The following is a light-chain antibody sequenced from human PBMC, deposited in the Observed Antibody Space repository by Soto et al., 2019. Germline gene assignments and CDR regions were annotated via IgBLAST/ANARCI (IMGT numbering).Light chain of an antibody. CDR1: QSVRNNY. CDR3: QQYGSSGT. Sequence: EIVLTQSPGTLSLSPGERATLSCRASQSVRNNYLAWYQQKPGQAPRLLIYGASNRATGIPDRFSGSGSGTDFTLTIRRLEPEDFAVYYCQQYGSSGTFGQGTKVESK. CDR2: GAS. J-gene: IGKJ1*01. V-gene: IGKV3-20*01.